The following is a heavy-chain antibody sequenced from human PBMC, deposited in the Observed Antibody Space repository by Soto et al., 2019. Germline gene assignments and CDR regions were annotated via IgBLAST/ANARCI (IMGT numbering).Heavy chain of an antibody. CDR3: ARGPPYYYDSSGYQPFDY. D-gene: IGHD3-22*01. Sequence: PGGSLRLSCAASGFTFSSYEMNWVRQAPGKGLEWVSYISSSGSTIYYADSVKGRFTISRDNAKNSLYLQMNSMRAEDTAVYYCARGPPYYYDSSGYQPFDYWGQGTLVTVSS. CDR1: GFTFSSYE. V-gene: IGHV3-48*03. CDR2: ISSSGSTI. J-gene: IGHJ4*02.